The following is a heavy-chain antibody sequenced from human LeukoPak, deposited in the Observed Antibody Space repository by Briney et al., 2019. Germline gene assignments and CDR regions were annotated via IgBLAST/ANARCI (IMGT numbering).Heavy chain of an antibody. CDR2: LYTSGST. V-gene: IGHV4-61*02. CDR3: ARMQRGYSYGPDAFDV. J-gene: IGHJ3*01. CDR1: GGSISSGTYY. D-gene: IGHD5-18*01. Sequence: SETPSLTCTVSGGSISSGTYYWNWIRQPAGKGLEWIGRLYTSGSTNYNPSLKSRVTILLDTSKNKFSLKLNSVTAADTALYYCARMQRGYSYGPDAFDVWGQGTMVTVSS.